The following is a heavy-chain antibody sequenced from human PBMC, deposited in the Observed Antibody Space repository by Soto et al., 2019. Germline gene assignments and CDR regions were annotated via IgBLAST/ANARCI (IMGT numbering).Heavy chain of an antibody. V-gene: IGHV4-30-4*01. CDR2: IHSSGSI. CDR1: GGSISSDDYY. D-gene: IGHD3-22*01. Sequence: PSETLSLTCTVSGGSISSDDYYWSWIRQAPGRGLEWIGYIHSSGSIYYNPSLKSRATMSIDTAGNQFSPKVSSVTVADTAVYYCARDLDGLHDDTSGPFPRPGWGQGTLVTVS. J-gene: IGHJ1*01. CDR3: ARDLDGLHDDTSGPFPRPG.